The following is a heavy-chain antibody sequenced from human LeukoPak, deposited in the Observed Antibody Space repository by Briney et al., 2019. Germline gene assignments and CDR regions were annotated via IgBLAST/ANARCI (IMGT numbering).Heavy chain of an antibody. J-gene: IGHJ4*02. CDR2: TKQDGSEK. Sequence: GGSLRLSCAASGFTFSSYWMSWVRQAPGKGLEWVAHTKQDGSEKYYVDSVKGRFDISRDNAKNSVYLQMNSLRADDTAVYYCAREPTYSGSYWLDYWGQGTLVTVSS. D-gene: IGHD1-26*01. CDR3: AREPTYSGSYWLDY. CDR1: GFTFSSYW. V-gene: IGHV3-7*01.